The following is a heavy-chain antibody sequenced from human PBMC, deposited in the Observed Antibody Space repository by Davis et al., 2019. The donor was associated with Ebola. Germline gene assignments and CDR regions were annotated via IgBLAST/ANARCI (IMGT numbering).Heavy chain of an antibody. V-gene: IGHV4-30-4*01. CDR1: GDSISNSDYH. Sequence: PSETLSLTCTVSGDSISNSDYHWNLIRQPPGKGLEWIGSIDFGGTTHYNPSLGSRFTISIETSKNQFSLSVKSVTAADTAVYYCARDGHYYYGIDIWGQGTPVTVSS. J-gene: IGHJ6*02. CDR3: ARDGHYYYGIDI. CDR2: IDFGGTT.